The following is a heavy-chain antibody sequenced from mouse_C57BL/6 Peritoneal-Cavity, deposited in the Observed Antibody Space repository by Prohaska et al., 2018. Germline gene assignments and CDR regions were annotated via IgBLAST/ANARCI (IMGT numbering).Heavy chain of an antibody. CDR3: ARLLGDY. CDR1: GIDFRSYW. Sequence: EVKLLQSGGGLVPPGGSLRLSCAASGIDFRSYWMSWVRRAPGKGLEWIGEINRDSSTKNYAPSLKDKFIISRDNAKNTLYLQMSKVRTEDTALYYCARLLGDYWGQGTSVTVAS. J-gene: IGHJ4*01. V-gene: IGHV4-1*01. CDR2: INRDSSTK.